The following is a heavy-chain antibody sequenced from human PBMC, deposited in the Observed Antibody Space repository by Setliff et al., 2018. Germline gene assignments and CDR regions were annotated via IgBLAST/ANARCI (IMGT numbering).Heavy chain of an antibody. D-gene: IGHD4-4*01. CDR3: AREGRWDYSYPIY. CDR1: DDSIYSDYYF. Sequence: SETLSLTCSVSDDSIYSDYYFWGWIRQPPGKGLEWIGTISSSGTSKHNSSLGGRATLSIDVPERQFALRLSTVTDADTAVYFCAREGRWDYSYPIYWGQGIRVTVSS. J-gene: IGHJ4*02. CDR2: ISSSGTS. V-gene: IGHV4-39*01.